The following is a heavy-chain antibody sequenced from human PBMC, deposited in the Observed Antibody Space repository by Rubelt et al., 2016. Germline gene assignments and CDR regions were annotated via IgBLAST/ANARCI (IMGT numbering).Heavy chain of an antibody. D-gene: IGHD4-11*01. J-gene: IGHJ5*02. Sequence: QVQLQESGPGLVKPSETLSLTCTVSGGSISWSSYYWGWIRLPPGKGLEWIGTIYYSGSTYYNPSLKSRVTISLDTSKNQLSLSRVSVTAADTAVYYCARHASGANSYYDHWGQGTLVTVSS. CDR3: ARHASGANSYYDH. V-gene: IGHV4-39*07. CDR1: GGSISWSSYY. CDR2: IYYSGST.